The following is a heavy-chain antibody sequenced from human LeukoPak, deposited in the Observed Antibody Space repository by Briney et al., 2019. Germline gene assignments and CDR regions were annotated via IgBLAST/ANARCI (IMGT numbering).Heavy chain of an antibody. V-gene: IGHV4-61*03. CDR1: GDSVSNGNYY. CDR3: ARGVATMIVVEDEAFDI. CDR2: IYYTGKT. J-gene: IGHJ3*02. Sequence: PSETLSLTCTVSGDSVSNGNYYWSWLRQPPGKALEWIGYIYYTGKTYYNPSLEGRVTILVDTSRNHFSVKLSSVTAADTAVYYCARGVATMIVVEDEAFDIWGQGTMVTVSS. D-gene: IGHD3-22*01.